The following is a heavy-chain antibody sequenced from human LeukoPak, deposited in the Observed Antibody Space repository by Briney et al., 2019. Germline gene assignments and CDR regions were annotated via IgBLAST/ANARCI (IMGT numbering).Heavy chain of an antibody. D-gene: IGHD6-19*01. CDR2: IYSNGRT. J-gene: IGHJ6*02. CDR1: GGSISDYY. V-gene: IGHV4-59*12. CDR3: ARDYSSGGTYYYYYYGMDV. Sequence: PSETLSLTCTVSGGSISDYYWSWIRQPPGKGLEWIGYIYSNGRTNYNPALKSRVTISVDKSKNQFSLKLSSVTAADTAVYYCARDYSSGGTYYYYYYGMDVWGQGTTVTVSS.